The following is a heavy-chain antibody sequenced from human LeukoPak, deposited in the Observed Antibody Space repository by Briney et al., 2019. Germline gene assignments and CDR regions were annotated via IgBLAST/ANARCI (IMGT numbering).Heavy chain of an antibody. CDR2: IYSGGST. Sequence: GGSLRLSCAASGFTVSSNYMSWVRRAPGKGLEWVSVIYSGGSTYYADSVKGRFTISRDNSKNTLYLQMNSLRAEDTAVYYCARVSGWDYFDYWGQGTLVTVSS. V-gene: IGHV3-53*01. CDR3: ARVSGWDYFDY. D-gene: IGHD6-19*01. J-gene: IGHJ4*02. CDR1: GFTVSSNY.